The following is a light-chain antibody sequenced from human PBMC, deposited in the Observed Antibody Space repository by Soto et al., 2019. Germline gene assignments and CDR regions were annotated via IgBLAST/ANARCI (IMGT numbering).Light chain of an antibody. J-gene: IGKJ4*01. V-gene: IGKV4-1*01. CDR1: QSVLFTSNNKNY. CDR2: WAS. Sequence: DIVMTQSPDSLAVSLGERATINCESSQSVLFTSNNKNYLAWYQQKPGQPPKLLLSWASARESGVPERFSGSGSRTLFTLSISSLQAEDVAVYYCQQYYTLPLTFGGGTKVDIK. CDR3: QQYYTLPLT.